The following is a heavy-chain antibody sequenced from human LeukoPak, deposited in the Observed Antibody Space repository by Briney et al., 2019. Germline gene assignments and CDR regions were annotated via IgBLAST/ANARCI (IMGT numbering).Heavy chain of an antibody. D-gene: IGHD1-26*01. Sequence: PGGSLRLSCAASGFTFSSYAMSWVRQAPGKGLEWIGEINHSGSTNYNPSLKSRVTISVDTSKNQFSLKLSSVTAADTAVYYCARVRRTKVGATAPPQHWGQGTLVTVSS. J-gene: IGHJ1*01. CDR2: INHSGST. V-gene: IGHV4-34*01. CDR3: ARVRRTKVGATAPPQH. CDR1: GFTFSSYA.